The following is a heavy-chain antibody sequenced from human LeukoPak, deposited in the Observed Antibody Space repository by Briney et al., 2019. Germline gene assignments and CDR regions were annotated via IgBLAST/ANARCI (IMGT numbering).Heavy chain of an antibody. CDR1: GFTFSSYS. Sequence: GGSLRLSCAASGFTFSSYSMNWVRQAPGKGLEWVSSISSSSYIYYADSVKGRFTISRDNAKNSLYLQMNSLRAEDTAVYYCARENSGWYNFDYWGQGTLVTVSS. D-gene: IGHD6-19*01. J-gene: IGHJ4*02. CDR2: ISSSSYI. CDR3: ARENSGWYNFDY. V-gene: IGHV3-21*01.